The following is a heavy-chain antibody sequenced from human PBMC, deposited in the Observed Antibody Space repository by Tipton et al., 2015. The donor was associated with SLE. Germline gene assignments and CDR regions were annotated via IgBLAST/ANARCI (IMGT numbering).Heavy chain of an antibody. J-gene: IGHJ4*02. CDR3: ARSAGYSSSWAHFDY. D-gene: IGHD6-13*01. V-gene: IGHV4-4*07. Sequence: TLSLTCTVSGGSLNNHFCSLIRQSAGKGLEWIGRVSPSGGTNYNPSLKSRVTISVETSKNQFSLKLNSVTAADTAVYYCARSAGYSSSWAHFDYWGQGTLVTVSS. CDR2: VSPSGGT. CDR1: GGSLNNHF.